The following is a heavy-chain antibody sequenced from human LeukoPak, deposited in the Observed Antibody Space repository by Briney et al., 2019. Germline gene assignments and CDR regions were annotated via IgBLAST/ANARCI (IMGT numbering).Heavy chain of an antibody. D-gene: IGHD2-15*01. Sequence: GGSLRLSCAASGFTFSSYAMSWVRQAPGKGLEWVSAISGSGGSTYYADCVKGRFSVSRENAKNRLVLKMDSQRGEDTAVYYCARDWHCTGGRCYRVPPPWGQGTLVTVSS. CDR2: ISGSGGST. V-gene: IGHV3-23*01. CDR3: ARDWHCTGGRCYRVPPP. CDR1: GFTFSSYA. J-gene: IGHJ4*02.